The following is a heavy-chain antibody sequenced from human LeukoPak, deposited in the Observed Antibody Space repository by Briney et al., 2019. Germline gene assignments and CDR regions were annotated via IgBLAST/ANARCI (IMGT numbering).Heavy chain of an antibody. V-gene: IGHV3-48*03. CDR1: GFTFSSYD. CDR3: AVATIKDYFDY. J-gene: IGHJ4*02. Sequence: PGGSLRLSCAASGFTFSSYDMNWVRQAPGKGLEWVSYISSSGSTIYYADSVKGRFTISRDNAKNSLYLQMNSLRAEDTAVYYCAVATIKDYFDYWGQGTLVTVSS. D-gene: IGHD5-24*01. CDR2: ISSSGSTI.